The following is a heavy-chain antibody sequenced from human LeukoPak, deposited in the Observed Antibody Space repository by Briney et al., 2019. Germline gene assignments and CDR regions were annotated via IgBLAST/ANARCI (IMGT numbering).Heavy chain of an antibody. Sequence: PSETLSLTCAVYGGSFSGYYWSWIRQPPGKGLEWIGSISYSGSTYYNSSLKSRVTISVDTSKNQFSLKLSSVTAADTAVYYCARHIASIFGVLKHWGQGTLVTVSS. CDR1: GGSFSGYY. CDR3: ARHIASIFGVLKH. J-gene: IGHJ1*01. V-gene: IGHV4-34*01. D-gene: IGHD3-3*01. CDR2: ISYSGST.